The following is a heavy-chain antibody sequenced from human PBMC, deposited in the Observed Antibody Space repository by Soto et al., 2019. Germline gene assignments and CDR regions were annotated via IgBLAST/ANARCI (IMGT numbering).Heavy chain of an antibody. CDR2: ISYDGSNK. CDR1: GFTFSSYG. J-gene: IGHJ6*02. CDR3: AKSRSSYYYYGMDV. D-gene: IGHD3-10*01. V-gene: IGHV3-30*18. Sequence: SGGSLRLSCAASGFTFSSYGMHCVRQAPGKGLEWVAVISYDGSNKYYADSVKGRFTISRDNSKNTLYLQMNSLRAEDTAVYYCAKSRSSYYYYGMDVWGQGTTVTVSS.